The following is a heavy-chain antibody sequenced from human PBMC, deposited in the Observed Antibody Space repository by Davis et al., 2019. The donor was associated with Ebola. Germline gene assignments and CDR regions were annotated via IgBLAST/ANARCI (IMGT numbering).Heavy chain of an antibody. CDR2: ISGSGGST. V-gene: IGHV3-23*01. D-gene: IGHD6-19*01. J-gene: IGHJ4*02. CDR1: GFTFSSYA. Sequence: GGSLRLSCAASGFTFSSYAMSWVRQAPGKGLEWVSAISGSGGSTYYADSVKGRFTISRDNSKNTLYLQMNSLRAEDTAVYYCAKDEQWLAWEVGVESELFDYWGQGTLVTVSS. CDR3: AKDEQWLAWEVGVESELFDY.